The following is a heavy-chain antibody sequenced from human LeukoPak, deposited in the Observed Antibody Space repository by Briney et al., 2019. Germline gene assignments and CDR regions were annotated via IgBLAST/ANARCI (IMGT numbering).Heavy chain of an antibody. CDR1: GFTFSSYG. Sequence: GGSLRLSCAASGFTFSSYGMHWVRQAPGKGLEWVAVISYDGSNKYYADPVKGRFTISRDNSKNTLYLQMNSLRAEDTAVYYCAKEHEHGGNPIDYWGQGTLVTVSS. J-gene: IGHJ4*02. CDR3: AKEHEHGGNPIDY. V-gene: IGHV3-30*18. D-gene: IGHD4-23*01. CDR2: ISYDGSNK.